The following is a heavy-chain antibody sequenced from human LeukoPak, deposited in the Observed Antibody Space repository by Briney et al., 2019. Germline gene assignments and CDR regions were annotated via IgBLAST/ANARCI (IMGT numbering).Heavy chain of an antibody. V-gene: IGHV4-34*01. D-gene: IGHD1-26*01. J-gene: IGHJ6*02. CDR2: INHSGST. CDR1: GGSFSGYY. CDR3: ARRWELGYYYYGMDV. Sequence: SETLSLTCAVYGGSFSGYYWSWIRQPPGKGLEWIGEINHSGSTNYNLSLKSRVTISVDTSKNQFSLKLSSVTAADTAVYYCARRWELGYYYYGMDVWGQGTTVTVSS.